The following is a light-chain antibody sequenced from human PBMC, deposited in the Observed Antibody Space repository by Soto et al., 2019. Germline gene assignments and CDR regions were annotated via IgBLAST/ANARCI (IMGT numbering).Light chain of an antibody. V-gene: IGKV3-11*01. CDR1: QSVSSF. J-gene: IGKJ3*01. CDR2: DAS. Sequence: EIVLTQSPGTLSLSPGESATLSCRASQSVSSFLAWYQQKPGQSPRLLIYDASNRATGIPSRFSGSGSGTDFTLTISSLAPEEFAVYYCQARSNWPSFGPGTKVDI. CDR3: QARSNWPS.